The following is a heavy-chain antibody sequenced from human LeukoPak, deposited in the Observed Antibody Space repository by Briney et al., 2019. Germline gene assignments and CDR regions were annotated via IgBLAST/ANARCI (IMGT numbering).Heavy chain of an antibody. V-gene: IGHV4-4*07. CDR2: IYTSGST. D-gene: IGHD3-10*01. Sequence: PSETLSLTCTVSGAYISSSYWSWIRQPAPKALEWIGRIYTSGSTNYNPSLKSRVTMSVDTSKNQFSLKLSSVTAADTAVYYCATAGWFGESTYWGQGTLVTVSS. J-gene: IGHJ4*02. CDR3: ATAGWFGESTY. CDR1: GAYISSSY.